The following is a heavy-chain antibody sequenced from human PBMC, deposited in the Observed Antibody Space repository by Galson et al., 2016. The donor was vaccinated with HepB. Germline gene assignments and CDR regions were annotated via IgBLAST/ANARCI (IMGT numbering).Heavy chain of an antibody. Sequence: SLRLSCAASGFTFSKYDMSWVRQAPGKGLEWVSGTSGGGGSTYYADSVKGRFSISRDNSKNTLYLQMNSLRAEDTAVYYCAKDWATGATKKFDYWGQGTLVTVSS. D-gene: IGHD1-1*01. CDR2: TSGGGGST. CDR3: AKDWATGATKKFDY. J-gene: IGHJ4*02. V-gene: IGHV3-23*01. CDR1: GFTFSKYD.